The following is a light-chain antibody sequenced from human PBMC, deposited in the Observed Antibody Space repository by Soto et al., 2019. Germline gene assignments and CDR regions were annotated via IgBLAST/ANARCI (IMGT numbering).Light chain of an antibody. Sequence: QSDLTQPASVSGSPGQSITISCTGTSSDVGSYNLVSWYQQHPGKAPKLMIYEVSKRPSGVSNRFSGSKSGNTASLTISGLQAEDEADYYCCSYAGSSTYVFGTGTKAPS. CDR3: CSYAGSSTYV. V-gene: IGLV2-23*02. CDR2: EVS. CDR1: SSDVGSYNL. J-gene: IGLJ1*01.